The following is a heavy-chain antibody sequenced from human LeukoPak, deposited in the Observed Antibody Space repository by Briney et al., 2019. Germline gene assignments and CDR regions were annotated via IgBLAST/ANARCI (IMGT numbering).Heavy chain of an antibody. CDR1: GGSFSGYY. CDR3: ARDGSVGYGDDYFDY. V-gene: IGHV4-34*01. Sequence: PSETLSLTCAVYGGSFSGYYWSWIRQPPGKGLEWIGEINHSGSTNYNPSLKSRVTISVDTSKNQFSLKLSSVTAADTAVYYCARDGSVGYGDDYFDYWGQGTLVTVSS. D-gene: IGHD4-17*01. CDR2: INHSGST. J-gene: IGHJ4*02.